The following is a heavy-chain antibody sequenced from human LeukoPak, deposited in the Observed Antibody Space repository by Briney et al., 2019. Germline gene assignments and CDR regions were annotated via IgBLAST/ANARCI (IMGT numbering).Heavy chain of an antibody. V-gene: IGHV3-30-3*01. CDR3: VRGWQELRS. J-gene: IGHJ5*02. D-gene: IGHD1-1*01. CDR1: GFTFSSYA. CDR2: ISYDGSNK. Sequence: PGGSLRLSCAASGFTFSSYAMHWVRQAPGKGLEWVAVISYDGSNKYYADSVKGRFTISRDNSKNTLYLQMSSLTAEDTAVYYCVRGWQELRSWGRGTLVTVSS.